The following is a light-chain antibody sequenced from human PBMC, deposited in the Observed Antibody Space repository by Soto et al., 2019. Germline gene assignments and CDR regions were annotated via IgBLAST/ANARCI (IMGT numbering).Light chain of an antibody. V-gene: IGKV3-15*01. CDR3: QQYNNWPRG. J-gene: IGKJ4*01. CDR1: QSVSSN. CDR2: GAS. Sequence: EIAMTQSPATLSVSPGERATLSCRASQSVSSNLAWYQQKPGQAPRLLIYGASTRATGIPARFSGSGSGTEFTLTISSLQSEDFAVYYCQQYNNWPRGFGGGTKVEIK.